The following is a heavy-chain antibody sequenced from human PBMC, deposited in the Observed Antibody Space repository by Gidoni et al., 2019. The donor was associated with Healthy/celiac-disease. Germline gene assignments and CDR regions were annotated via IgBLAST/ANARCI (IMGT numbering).Heavy chain of an antibody. D-gene: IGHD2-21*02. CDR1: GGTFSSYS. V-gene: IGHV1-69*01. Sequence: QVQLVQSGAEVKKPVSSVKVSCKASGGTFSSYSISWLRQAAGQGLEWMGGISPICGTANYAQKFQGRVTITADESTRTAYMELSSLRSEDTAVYYCARKDCGGDCYPDYYYYYGMDVWGQGTTVTVSS. CDR2: ISPICGTA. J-gene: IGHJ6*02. CDR3: ARKDCGGDCYPDYYYYYGMDV.